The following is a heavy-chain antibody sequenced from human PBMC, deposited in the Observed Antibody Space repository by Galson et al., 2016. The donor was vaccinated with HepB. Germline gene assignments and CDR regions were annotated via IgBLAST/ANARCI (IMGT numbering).Heavy chain of an antibody. Sequence: QSGAEVKKPGESLKISCQGSGYSFSNYWMGWVRQMPGKGLEWMGIIFPGDSDTRYSPSFQDQVTISVDKSISTAYLQWSSLQASDIAIYFCARQGDYSGYRSPDYWGQGTPVTVSS. D-gene: IGHD4-17*01. CDR1: GYSFSNYW. CDR3: ARQGDYSGYRSPDY. J-gene: IGHJ4*02. CDR2: IFPGDSDT. V-gene: IGHV5-51*01.